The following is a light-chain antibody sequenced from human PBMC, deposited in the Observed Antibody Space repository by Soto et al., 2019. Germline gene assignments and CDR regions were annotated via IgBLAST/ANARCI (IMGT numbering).Light chain of an antibody. CDR3: QQYGSSPPLT. CDR2: GAS. CDR1: QSVSSSY. Sequence: EIVLTQSPGTLSLFPGERATLSCRASQSVSSSYLAWYQQKPGQAPRLLLYGASSSATSMPARFSGSGSGTDFPITISRLEHEDFAVYYCQQYGSSPPLTFGGGTKVEIK. V-gene: IGKV3-20*01. J-gene: IGKJ4*01.